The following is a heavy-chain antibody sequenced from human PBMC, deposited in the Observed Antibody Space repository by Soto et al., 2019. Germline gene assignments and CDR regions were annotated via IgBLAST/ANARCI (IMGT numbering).Heavy chain of an antibody. V-gene: IGHV1-3*01. CDR2: INAGNGNT. Sequence: ASVKVSCKASGYTFTSYAMHWVRQAPGQRLEWMGWINAGNGNTKYSQKFQGRVTITRDTSASTAYMELSSLRSEDTAVYYCAIVCSSDNWNDVYYFDYWGQGTLVTVSS. D-gene: IGHD1-20*01. CDR3: AIVCSSDNWNDVYYFDY. J-gene: IGHJ4*02. CDR1: GYTFTSYA.